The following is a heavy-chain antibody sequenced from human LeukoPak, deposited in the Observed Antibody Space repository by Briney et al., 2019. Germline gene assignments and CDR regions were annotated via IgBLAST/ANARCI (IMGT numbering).Heavy chain of an antibody. Sequence: SETLSLTCTVSGYAITSGGFSWNWIRQPPGKGLEWIGCIRGPAYYNPSFKSRFTISVDRPKNQFFLNVTSLTAADTAVYYCARSRQASGLFNSWGQGTLVVVSS. J-gene: IGHJ5*01. CDR1: GYAITSGGFS. CDR3: ARSRQASGLFNS. CDR2: IRGPA. V-gene: IGHV4-30-2*01. D-gene: IGHD3-10*01.